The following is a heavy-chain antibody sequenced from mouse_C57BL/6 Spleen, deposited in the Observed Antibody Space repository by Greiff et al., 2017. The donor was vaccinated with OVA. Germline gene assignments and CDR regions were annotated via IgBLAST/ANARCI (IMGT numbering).Heavy chain of an antibody. CDR3: AREARGSGQYYCDY. CDR1: GYTFTSYW. Sequence: QVQLKQPGTELVKPGASVKLSCKASGYTFTSYWMHWVKQRPGQGLEWIGNINPSNGGTNYNEKFKSKATLTVDKSSSTAYMQLSSLTSEDSAVYYCAREARGSGQYYCDYWGQGTTLTVSS. CDR2: INPSNGGT. J-gene: IGHJ2*01. D-gene: IGHD3-1*01. V-gene: IGHV1-53*01.